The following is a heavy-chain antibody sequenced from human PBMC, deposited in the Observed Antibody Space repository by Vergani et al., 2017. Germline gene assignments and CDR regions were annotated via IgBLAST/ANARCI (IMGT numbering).Heavy chain of an antibody. CDR1: GGSISIGGYY. CDR3: ARDLRLERAFDP. J-gene: IGHJ5*02. Sequence: QVQLQESGPGLVKPSQTLSLTCTVSGGSISIGGYYWSWIRQHPGKGLEWIGYIYYSGSTYYNPSLKSRVTISVDTSKNQFSLKLSSVTAADTAVYYCARDLRLERAFDPWGQGTLVTVSS. V-gene: IGHV4-31*03. CDR2: IYYSGST. D-gene: IGHD1-1*01.